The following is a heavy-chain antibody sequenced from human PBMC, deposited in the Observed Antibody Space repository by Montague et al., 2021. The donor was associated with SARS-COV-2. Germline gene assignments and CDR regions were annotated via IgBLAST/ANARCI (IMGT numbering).Heavy chain of an antibody. CDR2: ISYDGSNK. Sequence: SLRLSCAASGFTVSSYAMHWVRQAPGKGLEWVAVISYDGSNKYYADSVKGRFTISRDNSKNTLYLQMNSLRAEDTAVYYCARVRYCSSTSCYNVYYGMDVWGQGTTVTVSS. CDR3: ARVRYCSSTSCYNVYYGMDV. D-gene: IGHD2-2*02. CDR1: GFTVSSYA. V-gene: IGHV3-30-3*01. J-gene: IGHJ6*02.